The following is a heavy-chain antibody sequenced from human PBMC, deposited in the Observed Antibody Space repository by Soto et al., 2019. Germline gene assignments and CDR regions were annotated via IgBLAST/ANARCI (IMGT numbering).Heavy chain of an antibody. Sequence: QLQLQESGPGLVKPSETLSLTCTVSGGYLSSSSYYWGWIPQPPGKGLPWIGNIHHVGSPYYNPSLSYRVTIPVDTAKTRFSRRPRSATAAYTVVYYRASPGLPAYGRAAYWCQGTLVTGSS. CDR3: ASPGLPAYGRAAY. CDR1: GGYLSSSSYY. J-gene: IGHJ1*01. V-gene: IGHV4-39*01. D-gene: IGHD4-17*01. CDR2: IHHVGSP.